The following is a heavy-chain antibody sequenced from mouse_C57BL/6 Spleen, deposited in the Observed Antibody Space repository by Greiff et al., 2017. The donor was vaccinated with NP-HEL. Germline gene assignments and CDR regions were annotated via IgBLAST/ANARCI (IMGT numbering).Heavy chain of an antibody. D-gene: IGHD1-1*01. CDR2: ISYDGSN. CDR1: GYSITSGYY. V-gene: IGHV3-6*01. J-gene: IGHJ2*01. CDR3: ARDSPYYGSSY. Sequence: EVKLMESGPGLVKPSQSLSLTCSVTGYSITSGYYWNWIRQFPGNKLEWMGYISYDGSNNYNPSLKNRISITRDTSKNQFFLKLNSVTTEDTATYYCARDSPYYGSSYWGQGTTLTVSS.